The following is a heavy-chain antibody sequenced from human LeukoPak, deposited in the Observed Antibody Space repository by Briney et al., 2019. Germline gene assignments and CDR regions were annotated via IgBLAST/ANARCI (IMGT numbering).Heavy chain of an antibody. V-gene: IGHV3-23*01. J-gene: IGHJ4*02. Sequence: PGGSLRLSCAASGFTFSSYGMNWVRQAPGKGLEWVSGISGSGGSTYYADSVKGRFTISRDNSKNTLYLQMNSPRAEDTAVYYCAKDSYRYYYDTSGYHYDYWGQGTLVTVSS. CDR2: ISGSGGST. D-gene: IGHD3-22*01. CDR3: AKDSYRYYYDTSGYHYDY. CDR1: GFTFSSYG.